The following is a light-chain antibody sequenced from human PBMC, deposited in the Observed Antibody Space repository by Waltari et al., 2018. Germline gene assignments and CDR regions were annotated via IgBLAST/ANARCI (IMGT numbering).Light chain of an antibody. CDR3: QSYDSSLGGSRV. V-gene: IGLV1-40*01. CDR1: SSNLGAGHD. J-gene: IGLJ1*01. CDR2: GNN. Sequence: QSVLPPPPSVSGAPGPRVTLSCTGRSSNLGAGHDVPWYQHLPGTAPKLLIYGNNNRPSGVPDRFSGSKSGTSASLGITGLQAEDEADYYCQSYDSSLGGSRVFGTGTKVTVL.